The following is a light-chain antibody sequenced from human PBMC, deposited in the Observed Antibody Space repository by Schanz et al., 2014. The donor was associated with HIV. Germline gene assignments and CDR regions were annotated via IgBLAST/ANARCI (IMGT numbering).Light chain of an antibody. Sequence: EIVLTQSPGTLSLSPGERATLSCRASQSVSSSYLAWYQQKPGQAPRLLIYGASSRATGIPDRFSGSGSGTDFTLTISRLEPEDVAVYYCQQYYRTPWTFGQGTKVEIK. V-gene: IGKV3-20*01. CDR2: GAS. CDR1: QSVSSSY. J-gene: IGKJ1*01. CDR3: QQYYRTPWT.